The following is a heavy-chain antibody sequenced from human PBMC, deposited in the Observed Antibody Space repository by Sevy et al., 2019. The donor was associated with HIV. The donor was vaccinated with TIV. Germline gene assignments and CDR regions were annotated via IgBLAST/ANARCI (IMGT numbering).Heavy chain of an antibody. J-gene: IGHJ5*02. CDR2: INESGIT. Sequence: GSLRLSCAASGFTFSSYWMSWVRQAPGKGLEWIGEINESGITYYNPSLKSRVTISVDTSKKQFSLKLNSVTAVDSAVYFCARSPPVVVVPGAPSWFDPWGQGTLVTVSS. D-gene: IGHD2-2*01. V-gene: IGHV4-34*08. CDR3: ARSPPVVVVPGAPSWFDP. CDR1: GFTFSSYW.